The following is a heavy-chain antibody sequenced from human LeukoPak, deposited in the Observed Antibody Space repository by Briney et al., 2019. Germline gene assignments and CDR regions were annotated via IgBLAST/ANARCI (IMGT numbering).Heavy chain of an antibody. CDR2: IYYSGST. CDR1: GGSISSSSYY. J-gene: IGHJ5*02. D-gene: IGHD2-2*01. V-gene: IGHV4-39*01. CDR3: ARRDIVVVPAAPARDHNWFDP. Sequence: SETLSLTCTVSGGSISSSSYYWGWNRQPPGKGLEWIGSIYYSGSTYYNPSLKSRVTISVDTSKNQFSLKLSSVTAADTAVYYCARRDIVVVPAAPARDHNWFDPWGQGTLVTVSS.